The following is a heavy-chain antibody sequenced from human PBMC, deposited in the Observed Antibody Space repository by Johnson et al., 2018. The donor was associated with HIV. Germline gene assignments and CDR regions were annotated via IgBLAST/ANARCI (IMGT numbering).Heavy chain of an antibody. V-gene: IGHV3-23*04. CDR3: ARKTSVQVVVPAAVSDAFDI. J-gene: IGHJ3*02. Sequence: VQLVESGGGVVRPGGSLRLSCAASGFSFSSFAMSWVRQAPGKGLEWVSGISGSGGSLYYAESVKGRFTISRDNSKNILYLQMNSLRAEDTALYYCARKTSVQVVVPAAVSDAFDIWGQGTMVTVSS. D-gene: IGHD2-2*01. CDR1: GFSFSSFA. CDR2: ISGSGGSL.